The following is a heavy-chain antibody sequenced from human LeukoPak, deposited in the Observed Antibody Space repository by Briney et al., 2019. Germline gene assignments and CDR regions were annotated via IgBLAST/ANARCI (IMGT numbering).Heavy chain of an antibody. J-gene: IGHJ6*03. CDR3: AKDRCSNGIGCYYYYMDV. CDR1: GFTFSDYY. CDR2: ISSSGSTI. D-gene: IGHD2-8*01. V-gene: IGHV3-11*01. Sequence: SGGSLRLSCAAAGFTFSDYYMSWIRQAPGKGLGWVSYISSSGSTIYYADSVKGRFTISRDNAKNSLYLQMNSLRAEDTAVYYCAKDRCSNGIGCYYYYMDVWGKGTTVTVSS.